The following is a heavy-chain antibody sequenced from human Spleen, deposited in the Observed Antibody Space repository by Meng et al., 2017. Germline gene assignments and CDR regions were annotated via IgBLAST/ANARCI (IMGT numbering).Heavy chain of an antibody. CDR1: GGSFSGYY. CDR3: ARGRITMVRGVICWFDP. Sequence: GHLLQGCAGCLKPSGTLSPTCAVYGGSFSGYYWSWIRQPPGNGLEWIGEINHSGSTNYNPSLKSRVTISVDTSKNQFSLKLSSVTAADTAVYYCARGRITMVRGVICWFDPWGQGTLVTVSS. V-gene: IGHV4-34*01. J-gene: IGHJ5*02. CDR2: INHSGST. D-gene: IGHD3-10*01.